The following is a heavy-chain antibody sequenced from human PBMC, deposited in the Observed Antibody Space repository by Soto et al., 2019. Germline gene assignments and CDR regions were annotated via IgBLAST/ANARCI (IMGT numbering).Heavy chain of an antibody. D-gene: IGHD3-3*02. CDR3: AKDPPITISYYYYGMDV. Sequence: EVQLLESGGGLVQPGGSLRLSCAASGFTFSSYAMSWVRQAPGKGLEWVSAISGSGGSTYYADSVKGRFTISRDNSKNTLYLQMNSLRAEDTAVYYCAKDPPITISYYYYGMDVWGQGTTVTVSS. J-gene: IGHJ6*02. V-gene: IGHV3-23*01. CDR1: GFTFSSYA. CDR2: ISGSGGST.